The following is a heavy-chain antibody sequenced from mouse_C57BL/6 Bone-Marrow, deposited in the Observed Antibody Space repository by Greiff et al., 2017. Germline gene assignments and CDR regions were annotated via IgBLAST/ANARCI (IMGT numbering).Heavy chain of an antibody. CDR1: GYTFPSYW. CDR2: IYPSDSDT. Sequence: QVQLQQPGAELVRPGSSVKLSCKASGYTFPSYWMDWVKQRPGQGLEWIGNIYPSDSDTHYNQKFKDKATLTVDKSSSSAYMQLSSLTSEDSAVYDSARRGLCDTMDYWWQGHSVTVSS. D-gene: IGHD1-1*02. V-gene: IGHV1-61*01. CDR3: ARRGLCDTMDY. J-gene: IGHJ4*01.